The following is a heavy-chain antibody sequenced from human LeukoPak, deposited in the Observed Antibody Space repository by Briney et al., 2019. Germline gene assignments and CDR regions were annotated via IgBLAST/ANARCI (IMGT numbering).Heavy chain of an antibody. V-gene: IGHV4-39*07. D-gene: IGHD3-10*01. J-gene: IGHJ4*02. CDR2: FFYSGST. CDR3: ARAYGSGSYDGRREYYFDY. CDR1: GGSISSNSYY. Sequence: PSETLSLTCTVSGGSISSNSYYWGWIRQPPGKGLDWIGTFFYSGSTYYNPSLKSRVTISVDTSKNQFSLKLSSVTAADTAVYYCARAYGSGSYDGRREYYFDYWGQGTLVTVSS.